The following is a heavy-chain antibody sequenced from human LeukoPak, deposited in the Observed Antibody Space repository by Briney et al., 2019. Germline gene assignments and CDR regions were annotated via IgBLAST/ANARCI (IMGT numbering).Heavy chain of an antibody. CDR2: ISSSDSTT. Sequence: PGGSLRLSCAASGFTFSSYEMNWVRQAPGKGLEWVSYISSSDSTTYYADSVRGRFTISRDNAKNSLYLQMNSLRAEDTAVYYCARERSVGSSAFDIWGQGTMATVSS. CDR3: ARERSVGSSAFDI. D-gene: IGHD1-26*01. V-gene: IGHV3-48*03. CDR1: GFTFSSYE. J-gene: IGHJ3*02.